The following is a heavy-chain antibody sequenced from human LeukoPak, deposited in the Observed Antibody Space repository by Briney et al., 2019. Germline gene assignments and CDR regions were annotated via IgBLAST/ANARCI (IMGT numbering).Heavy chain of an antibody. V-gene: IGHV4-34*01. Sequence: SETLSLTCAVSGGSFTAYYWSWIRQSPGKGLEWIGKINHSGSTTYNPSLQSRVTISVDTSKDQFSLRMTSVTAADTGVYYCARVPDITARPCDTWGPGTLVTVS. CDR1: GGSFTAYY. D-gene: IGHD1-1*01. CDR3: ARVPDITARPCDT. J-gene: IGHJ5*02. CDR2: INHSGST.